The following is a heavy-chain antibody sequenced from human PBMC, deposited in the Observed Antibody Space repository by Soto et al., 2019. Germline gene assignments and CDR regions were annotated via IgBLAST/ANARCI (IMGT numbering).Heavy chain of an antibody. Sequence: GGSLRLSCAASGFTFSSYAMSWVRQAPGKGLEWVSSISSSSSYIYYADSVKGRFTISRDNAKNSLYLQMNSLRAEDTAVYYCAREIFSARYCSGGSCYWSAFDIWGQGTMVTVSS. CDR2: ISSSSSYI. V-gene: IGHV3-21*01. CDR1: GFTFSSYA. CDR3: AREIFSARYCSGGSCYWSAFDI. J-gene: IGHJ3*02. D-gene: IGHD2-15*01.